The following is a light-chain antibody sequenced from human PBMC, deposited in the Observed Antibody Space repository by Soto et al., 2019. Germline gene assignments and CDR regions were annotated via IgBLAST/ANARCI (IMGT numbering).Light chain of an antibody. CDR3: QQSYSTPWT. CDR2: TAS. Sequence: IQMTQSPSSLSASVGDRVTITCRASQNITNYLNWYQQKPGKPPHLLIYTASNLQGGVPSRFSGTGSGTGFTLIISSLQPEDFATYSCQQSYSTPWTFGQGTKVDI. V-gene: IGKV1-39*01. CDR1: QNITNY. J-gene: IGKJ1*01.